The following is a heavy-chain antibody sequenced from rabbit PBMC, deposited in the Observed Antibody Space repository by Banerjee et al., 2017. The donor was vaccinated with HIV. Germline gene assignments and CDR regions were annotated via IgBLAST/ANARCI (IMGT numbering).Heavy chain of an antibody. V-gene: IGHV1S7*01. Sequence: QLKETGGGLVQPGGSLTLSCKASGFDFSGYWMSWVRQAPGKGLEWIGIIDTGKGSTDYASWVNGRFTISSDNAQNTVDLQMNSLTAADTATYFCARDLGYADSNYHALWGPGTLVTVS. CDR2: IDTGKGST. D-gene: IGHD8-1*01. J-gene: IGHJ4*01. CDR3: ARDLGYADSNYHAL. CDR1: GFDFSGYW.